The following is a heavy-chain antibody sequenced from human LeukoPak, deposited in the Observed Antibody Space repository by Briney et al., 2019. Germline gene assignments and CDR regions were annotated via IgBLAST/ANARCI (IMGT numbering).Heavy chain of an antibody. Sequence: PGGSLRLSCAASGFTFSSYAVHWVRQAPGKGLEWVSVMSFDGNNEYYADSVKGRFTISRDKSKNTLYLQMSSLRAEDTAVYYCAKDMGLSGFGSGWPFDSWGQGTRVVVSS. CDR3: AKDMGLSGFGSGWPFDS. V-gene: IGHV3-30*18. CDR2: MSFDGNNE. D-gene: IGHD6-19*01. CDR1: GFTFSSYA. J-gene: IGHJ4*02.